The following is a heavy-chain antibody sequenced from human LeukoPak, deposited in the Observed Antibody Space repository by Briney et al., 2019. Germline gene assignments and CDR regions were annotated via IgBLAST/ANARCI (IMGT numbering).Heavy chain of an antibody. V-gene: IGHV3-21*01. Sequence: PGGSLRLSCAASGFTFSSYSMNWVRQAPGKGLEWVSSIGSSDYYMYYADSVKGRFTISRDNAKNSLYLQMNTLRGEDTAVYYCAREGSTSSGGRRYYFYMDVWGKGTTVTVSS. CDR2: IGSSDYYM. J-gene: IGHJ6*03. CDR3: AREGSTSSGGRRYYFYMDV. D-gene: IGHD6-6*01. CDR1: GFTFSSYS.